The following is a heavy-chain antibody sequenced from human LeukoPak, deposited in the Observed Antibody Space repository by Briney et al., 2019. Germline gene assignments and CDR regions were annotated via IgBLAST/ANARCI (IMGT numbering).Heavy chain of an antibody. Sequence: SETLSLTCTVSGGSISSYYWSWIRQPPGKGLEWIGYIYYSGSTNYNPSLKSRVTISVDTSKNQFSLKLSSVTAADTAVYYCARGHDIFYVFDIWGQGTMVTVSS. CDR1: GGSISSYY. V-gene: IGHV4-59*01. D-gene: IGHD3-9*01. CDR3: ARGHDIFYVFDI. CDR2: IYYSGST. J-gene: IGHJ3*02.